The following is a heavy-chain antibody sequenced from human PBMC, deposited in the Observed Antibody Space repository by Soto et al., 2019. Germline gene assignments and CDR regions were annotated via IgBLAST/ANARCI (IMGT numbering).Heavy chain of an antibody. CDR2: ISDDGSNK. D-gene: IGHD3-3*01. V-gene: IGHV3-30*18. CDR3: TKRRNVLRFLEWSSGMEV. J-gene: IGHJ6*02. CDR1: GFTFSNYG. Sequence: GGSLRLSCAASGFTFSNYGMHWVRQAPGKGLEWVAFISDDGSNKYYADSMKGRFTMSRDNSKRTLYLQMSSLRVEDTAVYYCTKRRNVLRFLEWSSGMEVWGQGTTVTVS.